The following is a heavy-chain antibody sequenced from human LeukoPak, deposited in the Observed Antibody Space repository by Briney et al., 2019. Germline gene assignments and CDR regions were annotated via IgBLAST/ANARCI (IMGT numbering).Heavy chain of an antibody. V-gene: IGHV3-53*01. Sequence: GGSLRLSCAASGFTVSSYYMSWVRQAPGKGLDWVSIIYGGGSTYHADSVKGRFTISRDNSKNMLSLQMNSLRAEDTAVYYCARARSWPEHAFDIWGQGTMVTVSS. CDR2: IYGGGST. CDR1: GFTVSSYY. D-gene: IGHD5-24*01. J-gene: IGHJ3*02. CDR3: ARARSWPEHAFDI.